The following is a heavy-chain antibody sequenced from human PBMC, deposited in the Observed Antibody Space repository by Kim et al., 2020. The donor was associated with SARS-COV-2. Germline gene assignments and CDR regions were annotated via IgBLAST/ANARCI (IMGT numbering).Heavy chain of an antibody. D-gene: IGHD6-6*01. J-gene: IGHJ3*02. V-gene: IGHV4-34*01. Sequence: SETLSLTCAVYGGSFSGYYWSWIRQPPGKGLEWIGEINHSGSTNYNPSLKSRVTISVDTSKNQFSLKLSSVTAADTAVYYCARFWYSSSLGAFDIWGQGTMVTVSS. CDR2: INHSGST. CDR3: ARFWYSSSLGAFDI. CDR1: GGSFSGYY.